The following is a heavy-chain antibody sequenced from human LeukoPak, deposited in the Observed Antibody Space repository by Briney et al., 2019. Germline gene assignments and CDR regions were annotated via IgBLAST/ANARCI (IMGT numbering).Heavy chain of an antibody. Sequence: ASVKVSCKTSGYXFSSSGINWVRQAPGHGLKWIGWISASNGNTDYAQNFQGRVTMTTDTSTSTAYMELKSLRSDDTAVYYCAREGRLAPWLVPGGWFDPWGQGTLVTVSS. V-gene: IGHV1-18*01. CDR1: GYXFSSSG. CDR2: ISASNGNT. D-gene: IGHD6-19*01. CDR3: AREGRLAPWLVPGGWFDP. J-gene: IGHJ5*02.